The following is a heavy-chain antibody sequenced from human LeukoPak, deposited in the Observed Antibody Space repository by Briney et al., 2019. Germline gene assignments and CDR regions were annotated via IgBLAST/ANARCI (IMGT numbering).Heavy chain of an antibody. D-gene: IGHD6-19*01. V-gene: IGHV4-59*08. CDR3: ARHHSRWLASAFDY. Sequence: SETLSLTCTVSGGSISSYYWSWIRQPPGKGLEWIGYIYYSGSTNYNPSLKSRVTISVDTSKNQFSLKLSSVTAADTAVYYCARHHSRWLASAFDYWGQGTLVTVSS. J-gene: IGHJ4*02. CDR1: GGSISSYY. CDR2: IYYSGST.